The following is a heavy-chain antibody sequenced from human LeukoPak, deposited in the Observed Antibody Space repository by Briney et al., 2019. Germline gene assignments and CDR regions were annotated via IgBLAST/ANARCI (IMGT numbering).Heavy chain of an antibody. CDR1: GFTFSNAW. D-gene: IGHD2-2*01. J-gene: IGHJ4*02. CDR2: IKSKTDGGTT. V-gene: IGHV3-15*01. CDR3: TTAQLFCSSTSCWVY. Sequence: PGGSLRPSCAASGFTFSNAWMSWVRQAPGKGLEWVGRIKSKTDGGTTDYAAPVKGRFTISRDDSKNTLYLQMNSLKTEDTAVYYCTTAQLFCSSTSCWVYWGQGTLVTVSS.